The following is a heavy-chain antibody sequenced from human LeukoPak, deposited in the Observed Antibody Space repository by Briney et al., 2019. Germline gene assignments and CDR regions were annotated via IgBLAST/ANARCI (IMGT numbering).Heavy chain of an antibody. CDR2: INHSGST. Sequence: TSETLSLTCALYGGSFSGYYWSWIRQPPGKGLEWIGEINHSGSTNYNPSLKSRVTISVDTSKNQFSLKLSSVTAADTAVYYCARLGGGYSYGYVYWGQGTLVTVSS. CDR1: GGSFSGYY. V-gene: IGHV4-34*01. J-gene: IGHJ4*02. CDR3: ARLGGGYSYGYVY. D-gene: IGHD5-18*01.